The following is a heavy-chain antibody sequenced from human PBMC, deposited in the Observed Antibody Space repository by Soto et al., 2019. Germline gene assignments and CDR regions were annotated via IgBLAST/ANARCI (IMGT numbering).Heavy chain of an antibody. Sequence: EVQLVESGGGLIQPGGSLRLSCAASGFIVSSNYMSWVRQAPGKGLEWVSVIYSGGSTYYAESVKGRFTISRDNSTNTRYLQMNSLRAEDTAVYYCARFRTWYFDLWGRGTLVTVSS. CDR2: IYSGGST. CDR3: ARFRTWYFDL. V-gene: IGHV3-53*01. CDR1: GFIVSSNY. J-gene: IGHJ2*01.